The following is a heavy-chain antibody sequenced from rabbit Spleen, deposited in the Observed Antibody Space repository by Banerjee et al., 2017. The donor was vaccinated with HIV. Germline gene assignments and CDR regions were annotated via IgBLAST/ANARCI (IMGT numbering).Heavy chain of an antibody. D-gene: IGHD4-2*01. CDR2: IAGSSSGFT. J-gene: IGHJ4*01. V-gene: IGHV1S45*01. Sequence: QQQLEESGGGLVKPGGTLTLTCKASGFSFSSSDYMCWVRQAPGKGLEWISCIAGSSSGFTYSATWAKGRFTCSKTSSTTVTLQMTSLTVADTATYLCARDYNGNRPYYFNLWGQGTLVTVS. CDR3: ARDYNGNRPYYFNL. CDR1: GFSFSSSDY.